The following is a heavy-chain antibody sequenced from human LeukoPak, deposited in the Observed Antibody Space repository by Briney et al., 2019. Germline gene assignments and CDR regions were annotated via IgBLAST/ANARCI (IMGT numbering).Heavy chain of an antibody. CDR3: ASVKYYDFWSGYFDP. V-gene: IGHV1-2*02. D-gene: IGHD3-3*01. CDR1: GYTFTGYY. Sequence: GASVKVSCKASGYTFTGYYMHWVRQAPGQGLEWMGWINPNSGGTDYAQKLQGRVTMTTDTSTSTAYMELRSLRSDDTAVYYCASVKYYDFWSGYFDPWGQGTMVTVSS. CDR2: INPNSGGT. J-gene: IGHJ3*01.